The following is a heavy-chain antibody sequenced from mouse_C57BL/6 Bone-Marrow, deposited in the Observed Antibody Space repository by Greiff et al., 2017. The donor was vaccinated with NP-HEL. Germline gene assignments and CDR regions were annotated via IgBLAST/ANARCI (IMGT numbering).Heavy chain of an antibody. CDR2: IYPSDSET. D-gene: IGHD2-2*01. Sequence: QVQLQQPGAELVRPGSSVKLSCKASGYTFTSYWMDWVKQRPGQGLEWIGNIYPSDSETHYNQKFKDKATLTVDKSSSTAYMQLSSLTSEDSAVYYCARGYGYGGFAYWGQGTLVTVSA. V-gene: IGHV1-61*01. CDR3: ARGYGYGGFAY. CDR1: GYTFTSYW. J-gene: IGHJ3*01.